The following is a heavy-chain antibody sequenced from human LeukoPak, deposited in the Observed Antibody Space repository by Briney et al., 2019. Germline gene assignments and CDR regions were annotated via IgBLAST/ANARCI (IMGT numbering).Heavy chain of an antibody. CDR2: ISYDGSNK. V-gene: IGHV3-30*18. J-gene: IGHJ4*02. D-gene: IGHD1-26*01. CDR3: AKDIQVGATGSDY. CDR1: GFTFSSYG. Sequence: TGGSLRLSCAASGFTFSSYGMHWVRQAPGKGLEWVAVISYDGSNKYYADSVKGRFTISRDNSKNTLYLQMNSLRAEDTAVYYCAKDIQVGATGSDYWGQGTLVTVSS.